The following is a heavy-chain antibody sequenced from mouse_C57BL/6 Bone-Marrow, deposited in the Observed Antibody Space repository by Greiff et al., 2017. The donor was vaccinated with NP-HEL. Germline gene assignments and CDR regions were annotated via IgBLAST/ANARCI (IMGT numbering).Heavy chain of an antibody. V-gene: IGHV14-1*01. CDR1: GFNIKDYY. CDR3: TTRIVTTSYYFDY. D-gene: IGHD2-5*01. J-gene: IGHJ2*01. CDR2: IDPEDGDT. Sequence: EVKLQESGAELVRPGASVKLSCTASGFNIKDYYMHWVKQRPEQGLEWIGRIDPEDGDTEYAPKFQGKATMTAGTSSNTAYLQLSSLTSEDTAVYYCTTRIVTTSYYFDYWGQGTTLTVSS.